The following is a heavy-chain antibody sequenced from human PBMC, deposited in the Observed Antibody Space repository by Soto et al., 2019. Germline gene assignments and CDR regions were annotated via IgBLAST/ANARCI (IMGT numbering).Heavy chain of an antibody. D-gene: IGHD3-10*01. Sequence: QVQVVQSGLEVRRPGSSVKVSCKASADTFKNCVISWVRQAPGQGLEWMGGIIPLFGTTDFAQRFQGRLTITTDESTTTAYMELSRLRSEDTATYYCAAELGFGKLSVVWGQGTTVIVSS. V-gene: IGHV1-69*01. CDR1: ADTFKNCV. CDR3: AAELGFGKLSVV. J-gene: IGHJ6*02. CDR2: IIPLFGTT.